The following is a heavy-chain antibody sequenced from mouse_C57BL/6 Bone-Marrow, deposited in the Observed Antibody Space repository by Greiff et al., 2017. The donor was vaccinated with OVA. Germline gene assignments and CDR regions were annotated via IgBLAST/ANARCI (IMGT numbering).Heavy chain of an antibody. CDR2: ISDGGSYH. J-gene: IGHJ2*01. CDR1: GFTFSSYA. D-gene: IGHD1-1*01. CDR3: AILLRDY. Sequence: DVHLVESGGGLVKPGGSLKLSCAASGFTFSSYAMSWVRQTPEKRLEWVATISDGGSYHYYPDHVKGRFTISRDNAKNNLYMQMSQLKSEDTAMNDCAILLRDYWGQGTTLTVSS. V-gene: IGHV5-4*01.